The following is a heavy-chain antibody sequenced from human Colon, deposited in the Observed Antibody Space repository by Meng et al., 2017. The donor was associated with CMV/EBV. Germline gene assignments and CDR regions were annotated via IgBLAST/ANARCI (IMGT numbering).Heavy chain of an antibody. CDR2: INHSGST. V-gene: IGHV4-34*01. CDR1: GGSFSGYY. CDR3: ASPYYYDSSGYNN. Sequence: QGQLQHWGAGLLKPSETLSLTCAVYGGSFSGYYWSWIRQPPGKGLEWIGEINHSGSTNYNPSLKSRVTISVDTSKNQFSLKLSSVTAADTAVYYCASPYYYDSSGYNNWGQGTLVTVSS. D-gene: IGHD3-22*01. J-gene: IGHJ4*02.